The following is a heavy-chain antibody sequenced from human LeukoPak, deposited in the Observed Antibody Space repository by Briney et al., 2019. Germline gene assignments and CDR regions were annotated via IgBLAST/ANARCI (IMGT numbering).Heavy chain of an antibody. D-gene: IGHD5-12*01. V-gene: IGHV4-59*12. J-gene: IGHJ4*02. CDR1: GGSISSYY. CDR3: ARDRRYSGYDSPHFDY. Sequence: PSETLSLTCTVSGGSISSYYWSWIRQPPGKGLEWIGYIYYSGSTNYNPSLKSRVTISVDTSKNQFSLKLSSVTAADTAVYYCARDRRYSGYDSPHFDYWGQGTLVTVSS. CDR2: IYYSGST.